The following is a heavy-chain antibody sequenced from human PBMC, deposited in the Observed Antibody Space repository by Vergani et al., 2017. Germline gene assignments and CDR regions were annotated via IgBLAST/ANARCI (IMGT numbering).Heavy chain of an antibody. D-gene: IGHD3-10*01. CDR2: ISSSGSP. CDR1: GDSISRSHYY. J-gene: IGHJ3*01. CDR3: ARPVGPSAIADGYHV. V-gene: IGHV4-39*02. Sequence: QLQLQESGPGLVKPSETLTLSCRVSGDSISRSHYYWGFIRQPPGKGLEWIGSISSSGSPYDNPTLKSRLAFSVDTSKNLFSLRLNSVTATDTGMYYCARPVGPSAIADGYHVWGQGTMVTVS.